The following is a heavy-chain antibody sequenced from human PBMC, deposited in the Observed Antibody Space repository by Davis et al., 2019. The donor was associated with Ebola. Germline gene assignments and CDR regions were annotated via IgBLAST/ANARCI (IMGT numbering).Heavy chain of an antibody. CDR2: ISYDGSNK. D-gene: IGHD2-21*02. Sequence: PGGSLRLSCAASGFTFSSYAMHWVRQAPGKGLEWVAVISYDGSNKYYADSVKGRFTISRDNSKNTLYLQMNSLRAEDTAVYYCARDHLSRVTAIHGDFDYWGQGTLVTVSS. J-gene: IGHJ4*02. CDR1: GFTFSSYA. CDR3: ARDHLSRVTAIHGDFDY. V-gene: IGHV3-30-3*01.